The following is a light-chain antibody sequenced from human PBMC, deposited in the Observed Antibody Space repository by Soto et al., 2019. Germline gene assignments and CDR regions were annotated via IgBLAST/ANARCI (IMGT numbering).Light chain of an antibody. CDR3: QQYNSYSPT. Sequence: DIQMTQSPSALSASVGDRATITCRASQSISSWLAWYQQKPGKAPKLLIYDASTLQSGVPSRYSGSGSGTEFTLTISNLQPDDFATYYCQQYNSYSPTFGQGTKVDIK. V-gene: IGKV1-5*01. CDR1: QSISSW. J-gene: IGKJ1*01. CDR2: DAS.